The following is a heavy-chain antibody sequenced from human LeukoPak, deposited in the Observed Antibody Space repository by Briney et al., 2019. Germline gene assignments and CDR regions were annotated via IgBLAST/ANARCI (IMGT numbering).Heavy chain of an antibody. CDR3: ARGGTIFTFFDY. J-gene: IGHJ4*02. Sequence: PSQTLSLTCTVSGGSINSGDYYWSWIRQPAGKGLEWIGRVYTSGNTLYSPSLKSRVAISIDRSKNQFSPKLTSVTAADTALYHCARGGTIFTFFDYWGQGIVVTVSS. CDR2: VYTSGNT. D-gene: IGHD5-24*01. V-gene: IGHV4-61*02. CDR1: GGSINSGDYY.